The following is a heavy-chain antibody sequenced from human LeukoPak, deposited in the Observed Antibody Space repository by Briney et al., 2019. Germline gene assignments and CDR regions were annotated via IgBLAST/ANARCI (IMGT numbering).Heavy chain of an antibody. Sequence: GASVKVSCKASGGTFSSYAISWVRQAPGQGLEWMGGIIPIFGTANYAQKFQGRVTITADESTSTAYMELSSLRSEDTAVYYCARGGPYCSGGSCYPYFDYWGQGTLVTVSS. CDR1: GGTFSSYA. J-gene: IGHJ4*02. D-gene: IGHD2-15*01. V-gene: IGHV1-69*13. CDR2: IIPIFGTA. CDR3: ARGGPYCSGGSCYPYFDY.